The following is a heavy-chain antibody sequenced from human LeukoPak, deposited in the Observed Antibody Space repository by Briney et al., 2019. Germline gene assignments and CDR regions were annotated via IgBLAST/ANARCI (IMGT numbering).Heavy chain of an antibody. V-gene: IGHV5-10-1*01. D-gene: IGHD6-19*01. CDR1: GYSFTNYW. J-gene: IGHJ4*02. CDR2: INPSDSYT. Sequence: GESLKISCKGSGYSFTNYWISWVRQMPGKGLEWMGRINPSDSYTNYNPPFQGHVTFSVDESIATAYLQWTTLKASDTAMYYCARGGWLDDYWGQGTLVTVSS. CDR3: ARGGWLDDY.